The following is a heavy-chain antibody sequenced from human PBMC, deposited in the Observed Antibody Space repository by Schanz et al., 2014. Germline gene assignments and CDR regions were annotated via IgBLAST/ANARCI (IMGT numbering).Heavy chain of an antibody. CDR2: INPSGGST. J-gene: IGHJ4*02. Sequence: QVQVEQSGPEVKKPGASVTVSCQASGYTFTSDSMHWVRQAPGQGLEWMGMINPSGGSTTYAQKFQGRVTMTRDTSTSTVYMELSSLRSEDTAGYYCARGGFFDSTIFDSWGQGTRVTVSS. CDR1: GYTFTSDS. D-gene: IGHD2-2*01. V-gene: IGHV1-46*03. CDR3: ARGGFFDSTIFDS.